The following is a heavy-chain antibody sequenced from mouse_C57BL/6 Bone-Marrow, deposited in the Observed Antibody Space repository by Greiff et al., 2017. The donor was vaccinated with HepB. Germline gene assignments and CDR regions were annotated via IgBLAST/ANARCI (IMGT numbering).Heavy chain of an antibody. Sequence: QVQLQQSGAELARPGASVKLSCKASGYTFTSYGISWVKQRTGQGLEWIGEIYPRSGNTYYNEKFKGTATLTADKSSSTAYMELRSLTSEDSAVYFCARFDYDEGAWFAYWGQGTLVTVSA. V-gene: IGHV1-81*01. J-gene: IGHJ3*01. D-gene: IGHD2-4*01. CDR1: GYTFTSYG. CDR3: ARFDYDEGAWFAY. CDR2: IYPRSGNT.